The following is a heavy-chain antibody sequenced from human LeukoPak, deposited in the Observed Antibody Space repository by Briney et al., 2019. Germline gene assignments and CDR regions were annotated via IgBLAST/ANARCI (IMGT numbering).Heavy chain of an antibody. CDR3: ARDRYYYGSGSPILGY. V-gene: IGHV3-7*04. CDR1: GFTFSSYW. D-gene: IGHD3-10*01. Sequence: GGSLRFSCAASGFTFSSYWMSWVRQAPGKGLEWVANIKQDGSEKYYVDSVKGRFTISRDNAKNSLYLQMNSLRAEDTAVYYCARDRYYYGSGSPILGYWGQGTLVTVSS. J-gene: IGHJ4*02. CDR2: IKQDGSEK.